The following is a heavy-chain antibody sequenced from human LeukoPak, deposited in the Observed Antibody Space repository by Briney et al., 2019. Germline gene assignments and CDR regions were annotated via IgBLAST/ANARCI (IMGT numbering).Heavy chain of an antibody. Sequence: PGGSLRLSCAASGFTFSSYEMNWVRQAPGKGLEWVSYISSSGSTIYYADSVKGRFTISRDNAKNSLYLQMNSLRAEDTAVYYCARDRGTTPVFDYWGQGTLVTVSS. CDR1: GFTFSSYE. D-gene: IGHD1-14*01. V-gene: IGHV3-48*03. J-gene: IGHJ4*02. CDR2: ISSSGSTI. CDR3: ARDRGTTPVFDY.